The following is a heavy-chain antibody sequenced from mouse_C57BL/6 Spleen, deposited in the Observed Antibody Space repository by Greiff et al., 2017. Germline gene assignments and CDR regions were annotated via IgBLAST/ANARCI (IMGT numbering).Heavy chain of an antibody. V-gene: IGHV5-17*01. D-gene: IGHD1-1*01. CDR1: GFTFSDYG. CDR2: ISSGSSTI. J-gene: IGHJ2*01. Sequence: VQLKESGGGLVKPGGSLKLSCAASGFTFSDYGMHWVRQAPEKGLEWVAYISSGSSTIYYADTVKGRFTISRDNAKNTLFLQMTSLRSEDTAMYYCARRDGSSYGYFDYWGQGTTLTVSS. CDR3: ARRDGSSYGYFDY.